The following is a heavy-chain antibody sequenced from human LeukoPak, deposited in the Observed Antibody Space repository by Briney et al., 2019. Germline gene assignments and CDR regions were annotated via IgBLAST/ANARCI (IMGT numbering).Heavy chain of an antibody. CDR2: IYYSGST. CDR1: GGSISSSSYY. V-gene: IGHV4-39*07. Sequence: PSETLSLTCTVSGGSISSSSYYWGWIRQPPGEGLEWIGSIYYSGSTYYNPSLKSRVTISVDTSKNQFSLKLSSVTAADTAVYYCATCRDEFGDYGFTSWGQGTLVTVSS. J-gene: IGHJ5*02. CDR3: ATCRDEFGDYGFTS. D-gene: IGHD4-17*01.